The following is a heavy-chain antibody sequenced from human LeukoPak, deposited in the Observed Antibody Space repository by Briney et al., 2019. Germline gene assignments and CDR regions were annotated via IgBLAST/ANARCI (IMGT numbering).Heavy chain of an antibody. CDR3: AREEGRRMLRGVRYYYYMDV. V-gene: IGHV4-34*01. D-gene: IGHD3-10*01. CDR2: INHSGST. CDR1: GGSFSGYY. J-gene: IGHJ6*03. Sequence: SETLSLTCAVYGGSFSGYYWSWIRQPPGKGLDWIGEINHSGSTNYNPSLKSRVTISVDTSKNQFSLKLSSVTAADTAVYYCAREEGRRMLRGVRYYYYMDVWGKGTTLTVSS.